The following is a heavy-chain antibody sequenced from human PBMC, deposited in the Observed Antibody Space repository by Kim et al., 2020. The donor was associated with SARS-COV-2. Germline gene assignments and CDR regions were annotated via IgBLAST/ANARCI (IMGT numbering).Heavy chain of an antibody. CDR3: AKTLSGSYYGPFDY. Sequence: GGSLRLSCAASGFTFSIYGMHWVRQAPGKGLEWVAVISYDGSNKYYADSVKGRFTISRDNSKNTLYLQMNSLRAEDTAVYYCAKTLSGSYYGPFDYWGQ. CDR1: GFTFSIYG. CDR2: ISYDGSNK. D-gene: IGHD1-26*01. J-gene: IGHJ4*02. V-gene: IGHV3-30*18.